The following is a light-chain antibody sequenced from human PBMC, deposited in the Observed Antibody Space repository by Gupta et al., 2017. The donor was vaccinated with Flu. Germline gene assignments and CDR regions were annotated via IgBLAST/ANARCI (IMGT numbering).Light chain of an antibody. CDR3: QHYGSSPRGT. V-gene: IGKV3-20*01. CDR1: ETVRSTY. J-gene: IGKJ3*01. Sequence: EIVLTQSPGTLSLSPGERATLSCRASETVRSTYLAWYQQKPGQPPRLLLYGGSTTATGIPDRFSGSGSGTEFTLTISRLEPEDFAVYYCQHYGSSPRGTFGPGTKVDIK. CDR2: GGS.